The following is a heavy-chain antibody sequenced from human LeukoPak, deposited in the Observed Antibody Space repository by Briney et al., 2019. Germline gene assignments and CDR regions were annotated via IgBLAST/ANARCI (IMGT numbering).Heavy chain of an antibody. V-gene: IGHV3-7*01. CDR1: GFTFSSYW. D-gene: IGHD2-15*01. CDR2: IKQDGSEK. J-gene: IGHJ4*02. Sequence: GSLRLSCAASGFTFSSYWMSWVRQAPGKGLEWVANIKQDGSEKYYVDSVKGRFTISRDNAKNSLYLQMNSLRAEDTAVYYCARDRYCSGGGCYSIGYFDYWGQGSLVTVSS. CDR3: ARDRYCSGGGCYSIGYFDY.